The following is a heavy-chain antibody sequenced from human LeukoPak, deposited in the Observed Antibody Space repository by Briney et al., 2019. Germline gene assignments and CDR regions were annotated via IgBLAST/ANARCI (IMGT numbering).Heavy chain of an antibody. CDR3: TTEYYYDSSGYFLTWFDY. V-gene: IGHV3-15*01. CDR2: IKSKTDGGTT. Sequence: GGSLRLSCAASGFTFSNAWMSWVRQAPGKGLEWVGRIKSKTDGGTTDNAAPVKGRFTISRDDSKNTLYLQMNSLKTEDTAVYYCTTEYYYDSSGYFLTWFDYWGQGTLVTVSS. D-gene: IGHD3-22*01. J-gene: IGHJ4*02. CDR1: GFTFSNAW.